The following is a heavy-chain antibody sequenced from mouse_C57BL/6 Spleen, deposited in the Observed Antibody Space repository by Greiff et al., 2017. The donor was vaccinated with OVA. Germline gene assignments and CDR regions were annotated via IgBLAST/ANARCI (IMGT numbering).Heavy chain of an antibody. Sequence: EVLLVESGGGLVKPGGSLKLSCAASGFTFSSYAMSWVRQTPKQRLEWVATISAAGSYTYYPDNVKGRFTISRDNAKNNLYLQMSHLKSEDTAMYYCAREDYAMDYWGQGTSVTVSS. CDR3: AREDYAMDY. V-gene: IGHV5-4*01. CDR1: GFTFSSYA. CDR2: ISAAGSYT. J-gene: IGHJ4*01.